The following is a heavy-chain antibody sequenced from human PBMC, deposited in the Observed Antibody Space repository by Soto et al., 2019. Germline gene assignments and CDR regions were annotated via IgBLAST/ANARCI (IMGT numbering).Heavy chain of an antibody. Sequence: SETLSLTCTVSGGSISSSSYYWGWIRQPPGKGLEWIGSIYYSGSTYYNPSLKSRVTISVDTSKNQFSLKLSSVTAADTAVYYCARRYYDFWSGYYYYYMDVWGKGTTVTVSS. V-gene: IGHV4-39*01. J-gene: IGHJ6*03. CDR3: ARRYYDFWSGYYYYYMDV. D-gene: IGHD3-3*01. CDR1: GGSISSSSYY. CDR2: IYYSGST.